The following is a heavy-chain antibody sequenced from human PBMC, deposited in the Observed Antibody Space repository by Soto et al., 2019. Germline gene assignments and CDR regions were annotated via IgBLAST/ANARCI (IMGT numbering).Heavy chain of an antibody. Sequence: EVQLVESGGGLVNPGGSTIISCAASGFNFSNAWMSWVRQVPGKGLEWVGRIKSKTDGGTADFAAPVRGRFILSRDDSKNTLYLQMNSLKTEYSAVYYCTTLPLDFWGQGTLVTVSS. CDR1: GFNFSNAW. V-gene: IGHV3-15*05. J-gene: IGHJ4*02. CDR3: TTLPLDF. CDR2: IKSKTDGGTA.